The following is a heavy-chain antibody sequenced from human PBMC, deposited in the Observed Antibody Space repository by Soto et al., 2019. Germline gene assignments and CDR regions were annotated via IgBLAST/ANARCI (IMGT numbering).Heavy chain of an antibody. J-gene: IGHJ4*02. D-gene: IGHD2-15*01. CDR2: INPILGLA. V-gene: IGHV1-69*02. CDR3: TRVSNKISLVGGFFDS. Sequence: QVQLVQSGAEVKKPGSSVKVSCEASGGPFSSYTFNWVRQVPGQGLEWMGRINPILGLAGNEQKFQGRLTVTADRSTSTAYMELRSLRSEDTAVYYCTRVSNKISLVGGFFDSWGQGTLVTVSS. CDR1: GGPFSSYT.